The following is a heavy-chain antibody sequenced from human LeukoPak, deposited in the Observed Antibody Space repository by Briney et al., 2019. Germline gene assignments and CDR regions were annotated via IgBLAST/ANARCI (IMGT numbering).Heavy chain of an antibody. D-gene: IGHD1-1*01. CDR2: IKDDGSEN. CDR3: AATGHSHAN. J-gene: IGHJ4*02. CDR1: GFTFSSFW. V-gene: IGHV3-7*01. Sequence: GGSLRLSCAASGFTFSSFWMSWVRQVPGKGLEWVANIKDDGSENHHVDSVRGRFTISRDNAKNYLYLQMNSLRAEDTAVYYCAATGHSHANWGQGTLVAVSS.